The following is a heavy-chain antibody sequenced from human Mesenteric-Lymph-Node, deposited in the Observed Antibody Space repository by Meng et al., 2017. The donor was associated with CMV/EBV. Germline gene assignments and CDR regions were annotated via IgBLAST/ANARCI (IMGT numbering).Heavy chain of an antibody. CDR1: GYTFTSYG. D-gene: IGHD2-15*01. Sequence: ASVKVSCKASGYTFTSYGISWVRQAPGQGLEWIGTINPSSGSTSHAQRFQGRVTLTSDTSTSTVYMELSSLISEDTTIYYCARGSCAGGRCPLDPWGQGTLVTVSS. CDR3: ARGSCAGGRCPLDP. J-gene: IGHJ5*02. V-gene: IGHV1-46*01. CDR2: INPSSGST.